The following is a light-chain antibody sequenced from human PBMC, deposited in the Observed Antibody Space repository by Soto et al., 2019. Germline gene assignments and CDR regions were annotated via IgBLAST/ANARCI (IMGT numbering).Light chain of an antibody. V-gene: IGLV1-40*01. CDR3: QSYDKRLTAYV. CDR1: SSNIGAGYD. Sequence: SVLTQPPSVSGAPGQRVTISCTGTSSNIGAGYDVHWYQHLPGTAPKLLIYGNTIRPSGVPDRFSGSKSGTSASLAITGLQAEDEGHYYCQSYDKRLTAYVFGTGTKVTV. J-gene: IGLJ1*01. CDR2: GNT.